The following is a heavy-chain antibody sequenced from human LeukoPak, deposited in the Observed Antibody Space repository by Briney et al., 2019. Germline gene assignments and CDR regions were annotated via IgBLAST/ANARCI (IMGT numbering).Heavy chain of an antibody. CDR3: ARNSAAADHYAYYYYGMDV. D-gene: IGHD6-13*01. CDR1: GYTFTGYY. Sequence: AASVKVSCKASGYTFTGYYMHWVRQAPGQGLAWMGWINPNSGGTNYAQKFQGRVTMTRDTSISTAYMELSRLRSDDTAVYYCARNSAAADHYAYYYYGMDVWGQGTTVTVSS. CDR2: INPNSGGT. V-gene: IGHV1-2*02. J-gene: IGHJ6*02.